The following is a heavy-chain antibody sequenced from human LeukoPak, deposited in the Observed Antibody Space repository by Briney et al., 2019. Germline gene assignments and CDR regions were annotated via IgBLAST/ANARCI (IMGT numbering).Heavy chain of an antibody. J-gene: IGHJ4*02. CDR1: GGSISSYY. V-gene: IGHV4-59*08. D-gene: IGHD5-12*01. Sequence: NPSETLSLTCTVSGGSISSYYWSWIRQPPGKGLEWIGYIYYSGSTNYNPSLKSRVTISVDTSKNQFSLKLSSVTAADTAVYYCARHASYYSGYDYYFDYWGQGTLVTVSS. CDR3: ARHASYYSGYDYYFDY. CDR2: IYYSGST.